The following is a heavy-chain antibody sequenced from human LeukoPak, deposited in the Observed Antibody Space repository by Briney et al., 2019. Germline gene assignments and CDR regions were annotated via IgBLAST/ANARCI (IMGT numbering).Heavy chain of an antibody. V-gene: IGHV3-13*01. CDR2: IGTAGDT. Sequence: GGSLRLSFSAPGFTFSSYDKHWGRQATGKGLEWVPAIGTAGDTYYPGSVKGRFTISRENAKNSLYLQMNSLRAGDTAVYYCARALGSGRNDYYYYGMDVWGQGTTVTVSS. CDR3: ARALGSGRNDYYYYGMDV. CDR1: GFTFSSYD. J-gene: IGHJ6*02. D-gene: IGHD3-10*01.